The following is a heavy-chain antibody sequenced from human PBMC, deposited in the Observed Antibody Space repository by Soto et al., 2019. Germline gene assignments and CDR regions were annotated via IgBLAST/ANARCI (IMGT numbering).Heavy chain of an antibody. CDR3: ARPEYSSSSYGMDV. D-gene: IGHD6-6*01. CDR1: GFIFSSYS. J-gene: IGHJ6*02. V-gene: IGHV3-48*02. CDR2: ISSSSSTI. Sequence: PGGSLRLSCAASGFIFSSYSMNWVRQAPGKGLEWVSYISSSSSTIYYADSVKGRFTISRDNAKNSLYLQMNSLRDEDTAVYYCARPEYSSSSYGMDVWGQGTTVTVSS.